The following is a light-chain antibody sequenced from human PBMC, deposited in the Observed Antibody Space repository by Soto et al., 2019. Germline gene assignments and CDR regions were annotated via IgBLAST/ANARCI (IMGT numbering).Light chain of an antibody. CDR2: DAS. V-gene: IGKV1-5*01. CDR1: ENIKNW. J-gene: IGKJ1*01. CDR3: QQYDVHPKT. Sequence: DVQMTQSPSTLSASVGDRVTITCRASENIKNWLAWYQQTAGKAPKVLISDASRLEAGVPSRFSGSGSGTDFTLTITSVQTDDFGTYYCQQYDVHPKTFGQGTKVDIK.